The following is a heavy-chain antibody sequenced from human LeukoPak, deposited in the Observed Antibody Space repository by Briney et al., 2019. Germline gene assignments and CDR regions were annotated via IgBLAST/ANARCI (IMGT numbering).Heavy chain of an antibody. CDR3: AKDNGYYYYYMDV. CDR2: ISCSSDRI. CDR1: GFIFVDYA. V-gene: IGHV3-9*01. Sequence: GGSLTLSCAADGFIFVDYAMHWIRQAPGQGLEWVSGISCSSDRIGYADSVKGRFTIYRDNAKKFLYLQMNSLRTKDTALYYCAKDNGYYYYYMDVWGKGTTVTVSS. J-gene: IGHJ6*03.